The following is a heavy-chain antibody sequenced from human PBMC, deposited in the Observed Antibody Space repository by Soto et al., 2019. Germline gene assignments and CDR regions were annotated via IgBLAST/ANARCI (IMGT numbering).Heavy chain of an antibody. J-gene: IGHJ4*02. Sequence: SETLSLTCAVSGGSISSGGYSWSWIRQPPGKGLEWIGYIYHSGSTYYNPSLKSRVTISVDRSKNQSSLKLSSVTAADTAVYYCARGGVDYYDSSGYYFSPYYFDYWGQGTLVTVSS. D-gene: IGHD3-22*01. V-gene: IGHV4-30-2*01. CDR3: ARGGVDYYDSSGYYFSPYYFDY. CDR1: GGSISSGGYS. CDR2: IYHSGST.